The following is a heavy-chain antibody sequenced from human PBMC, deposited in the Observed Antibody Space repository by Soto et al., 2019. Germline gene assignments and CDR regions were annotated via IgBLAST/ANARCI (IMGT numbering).Heavy chain of an antibody. CDR2: IKSAGSGA. CDR3: ARGIRDY. CDR1: GFTFSTYR. D-gene: IGHD3-16*01. J-gene: IGHJ4*02. V-gene: IGHV3-74*01. Sequence: EVQLVESGGGLVQPGVSLILSCAASGFTFSTYRMHCVRQGTGKGLVWVSRIKSAGSGASYADSVKGRFTVSRDNAKNTLYLQMNSLKEEDTAVYYCARGIRDYWGQGALVTVS.